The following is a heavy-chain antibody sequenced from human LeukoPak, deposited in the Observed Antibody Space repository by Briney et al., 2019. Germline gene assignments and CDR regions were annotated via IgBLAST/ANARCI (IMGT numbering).Heavy chain of an antibody. Sequence: SETLSLTCTVSGGSINNYYWSWVRQPPGAGLEWLAHIYHTGSTNYNPSLKTRLTISVDTSKNQFSLRLNPVTAADTAVYYCARFSQYYDSPTHYLDYWGQGILVTVSS. V-gene: IGHV4-59*08. J-gene: IGHJ4*02. CDR3: ARFSQYYDSPTHYLDY. D-gene: IGHD2/OR15-2a*01. CDR2: IYHTGST. CDR1: GGSINNYY.